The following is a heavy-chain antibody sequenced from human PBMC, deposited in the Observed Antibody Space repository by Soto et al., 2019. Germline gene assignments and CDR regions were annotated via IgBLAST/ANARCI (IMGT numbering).Heavy chain of an antibody. CDR1: GFTFSSYA. Sequence: PGGSLRLSCAASGFTFSSYAMHWVRQAPGKGLEWVAVISYDGSNKYYADSVKGRFTISRDNSKNTLYLQMNSLRAEDTAVYYCAREHIRLVSTHYYYYYGMDVWGQGTTVTVSS. D-gene: IGHD6-6*01. J-gene: IGHJ6*02. CDR3: AREHIRLVSTHYYYYYGMDV. V-gene: IGHV3-30-3*01. CDR2: ISYDGSNK.